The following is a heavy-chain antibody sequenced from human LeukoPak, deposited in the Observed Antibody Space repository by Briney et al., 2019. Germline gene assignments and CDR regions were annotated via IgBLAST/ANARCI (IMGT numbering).Heavy chain of an antibody. J-gene: IGHJ4*02. V-gene: IGHV3-11*04. CDR1: GFTFSEYS. CDR3: ARGHKHLYPATVLFDY. D-gene: IGHD2-8*01. Sequence: GGTLRLSCAASGFTFSEYSMSWIRQAPGKGLEWVSDISSSGGTIYYADSVKGRFTISRDNAKNSLYVQMNSLRGDESAVYYCARGHKHLYPATVLFDYWGQGTLVTVSS. CDR2: ISSSGGTI.